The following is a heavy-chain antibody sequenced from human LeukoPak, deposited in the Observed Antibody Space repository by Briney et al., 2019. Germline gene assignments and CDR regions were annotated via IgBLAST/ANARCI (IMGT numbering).Heavy chain of an antibody. V-gene: IGHV3-23*01. J-gene: IGHJ6*02. CDR3: AKLPGYSGGWRSGVDV. CDR1: GFTFGTYA. CDR2: ISDSGVAT. Sequence: GGSLRLSCAASGFTFGTYAMGWVRQAPGKGLEAVSVISDSGVATFYADSVKGRFTISRDNSKNTLYLQMNSLRAEDTAVYFCAKLPGYSGGWRSGVDVWGQGTTVTVSS. D-gene: IGHD6-19*01.